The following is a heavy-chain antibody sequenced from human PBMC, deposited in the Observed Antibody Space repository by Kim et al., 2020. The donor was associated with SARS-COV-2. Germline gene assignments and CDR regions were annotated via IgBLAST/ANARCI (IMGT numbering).Heavy chain of an antibody. D-gene: IGHD3-22*01. CDR3: ARGGHYDSSGYYFRPLIYWFDP. CDR2: IIPIFGTA. V-gene: IGHV1-69*13. CDR1: GGTFSSYA. J-gene: IGHJ5*02. Sequence: SVKVSCKASGGTFSSYAISWVRQAPGQGLEWMGGIIPIFGTANYAQKFQGRVTITADESTSTAYMELSSLRSEDTAVYYCARGGHYDSSGYYFRPLIYWFDPWGQGTLVTVSS.